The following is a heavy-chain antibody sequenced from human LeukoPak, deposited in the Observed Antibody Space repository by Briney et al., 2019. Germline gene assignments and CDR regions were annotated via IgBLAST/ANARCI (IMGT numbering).Heavy chain of an antibody. CDR2: ISSSSTI. CDR3: AKDLVNYYDSSGFDY. Sequence: GGYLRLSCAASGFTFSSYSMNWVRQAPGKGLEWVSYISSSSTIYYADSVKGRFTISRDNSKNTLYLQMNSLRAEDTAVYYCAKDLVNYYDSSGFDYWGQGTLVTVSS. V-gene: IGHV3-48*01. CDR1: GFTFSSYS. D-gene: IGHD3-22*01. J-gene: IGHJ4*02.